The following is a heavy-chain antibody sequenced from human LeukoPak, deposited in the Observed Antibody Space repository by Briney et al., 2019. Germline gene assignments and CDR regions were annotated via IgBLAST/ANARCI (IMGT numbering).Heavy chain of an antibody. J-gene: IGHJ4*02. CDR3: ARSSGTYHFDY. CDR2: ISSSGTTI. D-gene: IGHD1-26*01. CDR1: GFTFSSYE. V-gene: IGHV3-48*03. Sequence: GGSLRLSCAASGFTFSSYEMNWVRQAPGKGLEWVSYISSSGTTIHYADSVKGRFTISRDNAKNSLFLQVNSLRPEDTAVYYCARSSGTYHFDYWGQGTLVTVSS.